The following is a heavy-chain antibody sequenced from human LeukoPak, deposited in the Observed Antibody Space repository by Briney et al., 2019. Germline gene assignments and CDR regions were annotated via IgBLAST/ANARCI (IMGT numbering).Heavy chain of an antibody. Sequence: ASETLSLTCTVSGGSISSYYWSWIRQPAGKGLEWIGRIYTSGSTNYNPSLKSRVTMSVDTSKNQFSLKLSSVTAADTAVYYCARDSRLLWFGELLSWFDPWGQGTLVTVSS. CDR1: GGSISSYY. J-gene: IGHJ5*02. D-gene: IGHD3-10*01. CDR3: ARDSRLLWFGELLSWFDP. CDR2: IYTSGST. V-gene: IGHV4-4*07.